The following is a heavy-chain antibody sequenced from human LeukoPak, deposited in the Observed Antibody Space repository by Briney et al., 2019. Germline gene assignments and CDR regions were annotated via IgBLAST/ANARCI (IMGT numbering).Heavy chain of an antibody. CDR3: ARGYCSSSSCFSGVDF. V-gene: IGHV3-23*01. CDR2: ISGSADST. CDR1: GFTFSAYA. D-gene: IGHD2-2*01. J-gene: IGHJ4*02. Sequence: PGGSLRLSCEASGFTFSAYAMSWVRQAPGKGLEWVSAISGSADSTNYADSVKGRFTLSRDNSRNTLYLQMNSLRAEDTAVYYCARGYCSSSSCFSGVDFWGQGTLVTVSS.